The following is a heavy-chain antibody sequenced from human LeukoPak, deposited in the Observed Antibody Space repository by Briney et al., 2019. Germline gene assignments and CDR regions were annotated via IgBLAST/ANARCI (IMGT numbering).Heavy chain of an antibody. Sequence: PGGSLRLSCAASGFTFSSYSMNWVRQAPGKGLEWCSSISTSISYIYYADSVKGRFTIFRANSRNSLFLQRNSLRAEDTAVYYCARDDGSYSRSPGFDYWGQGTLVTVSS. CDR3: ARDDGSYSRSPGFDY. J-gene: IGHJ4*02. CDR1: GFTFSSYS. V-gene: IGHV3-21*01. D-gene: IGHD1-26*01. CDR2: ISTSISYI.